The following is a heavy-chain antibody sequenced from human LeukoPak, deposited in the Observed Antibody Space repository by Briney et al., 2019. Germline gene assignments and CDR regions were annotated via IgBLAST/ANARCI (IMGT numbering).Heavy chain of an antibody. J-gene: IGHJ3*02. CDR1: GFTFSSYA. Sequence: GGSLRLSCAASGFTFSSYAMHWVRQAPGKGLEWVAVISYDGSNKYYADSVKGRFTISRDNSKNTLYLQMNSLRPEDTAVYYCARDRDGDYGSGAFDIWGQGTMVTVSS. D-gene: IGHD4-17*01. V-gene: IGHV3-30-3*01. CDR3: ARDRDGDYGSGAFDI. CDR2: ISYDGSNK.